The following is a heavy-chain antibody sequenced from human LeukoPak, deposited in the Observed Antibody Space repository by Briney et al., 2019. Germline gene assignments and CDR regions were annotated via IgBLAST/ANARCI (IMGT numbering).Heavy chain of an antibody. D-gene: IGHD3-22*01. CDR1: GGSISSSSYY. Sequence: NPSETLSLTCAVSGGSISSSSYYWGWIRQPPGKGLERIGSSYYSGSTYYNPSLKSRVTISVDTSKNQFSLKLRSVTAADTAVYYCARPRNLYYDSSGLSAFDIWGQGTMVTVSS. CDR2: SYYSGST. CDR3: ARPRNLYYDSSGLSAFDI. J-gene: IGHJ3*02. V-gene: IGHV4-39*01.